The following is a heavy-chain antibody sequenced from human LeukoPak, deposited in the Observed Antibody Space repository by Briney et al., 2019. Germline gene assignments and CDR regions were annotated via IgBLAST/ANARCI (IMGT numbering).Heavy chain of an antibody. J-gene: IGHJ5*02. Sequence: SETLSLTCTVSGGSISSSSYYWGWIRQPPGKGLEWIGSIYYSGSTYYNPSLKSRVTISVDTSKNQFSLKLSSATAADTAVYYCASVGHDYVWGSYRLLSWGQGTLVTVSS. V-gene: IGHV4-39*01. CDR1: GGSISSSSYY. D-gene: IGHD3-16*02. CDR3: ASVGHDYVWGSYRLLS. CDR2: IYYSGST.